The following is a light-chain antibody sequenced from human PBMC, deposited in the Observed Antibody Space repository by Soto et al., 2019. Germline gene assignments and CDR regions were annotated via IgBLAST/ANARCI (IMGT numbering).Light chain of an antibody. CDR2: GAS. V-gene: IGKV3-20*01. Sequence: EIVMTQSPATLSVSPGERATLSCRASQSVSSNLAWYQQQPGQAPRLLIYGASSRATGIPDRFSGSGSGTDFTLTISRLEPEDFAVYYCQQYGSSSWTFGQGTKVDIK. CDR1: QSVSSN. CDR3: QQYGSSSWT. J-gene: IGKJ1*01.